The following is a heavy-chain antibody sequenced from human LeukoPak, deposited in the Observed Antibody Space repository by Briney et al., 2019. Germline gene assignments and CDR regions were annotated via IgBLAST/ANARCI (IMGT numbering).Heavy chain of an antibody. CDR3: AREGEGIAAAGTLLVYIDY. D-gene: IGHD6-13*01. Sequence: ASVNVFCKASGDTFTSSGISWVRQAPGQGLEWLARIIPVFCTTNYARKFRGRVTVSTYDCTTPAFLKLSSLTHGDTAAYYFAREGEGIAAAGTLLVYIDYWGQGTLVTVSS. CDR2: IIPVFCTT. CDR1: GDTFTSSG. V-gene: IGHV1-69*05. J-gene: IGHJ4*02.